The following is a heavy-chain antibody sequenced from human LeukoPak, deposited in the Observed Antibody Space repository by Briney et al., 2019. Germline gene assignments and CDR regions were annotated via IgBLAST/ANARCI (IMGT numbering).Heavy chain of an antibody. V-gene: IGHV3-23*01. CDR1: GFTFSSYA. D-gene: IGHD2-2*01. CDR3: AKNRLGYCSSTSCHFDY. J-gene: IGHJ4*02. Sequence: PGGSLRLSCAASGFTFSSYAMSWVRQAPGKGPEWVSAISGSGGSTYYADSVKGRFTISRDNSKNTLYLQMNSLRAEDTAVYYCAKNRLGYCSSTSCHFDYWGQGTLVTVSS. CDR2: ISGSGGST.